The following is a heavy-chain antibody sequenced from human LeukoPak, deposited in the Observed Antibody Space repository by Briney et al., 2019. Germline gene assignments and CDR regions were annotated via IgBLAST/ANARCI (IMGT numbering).Heavy chain of an antibody. CDR3: TRYVWGSYRNLAVYYFDY. D-gene: IGHD3-16*02. Sequence: GRSLRLSCTASGFTFGDYALSWVRQAPGKGLEWVGFIRSKPYGGTTEYAASVKGRFTISRDDSKSIAYLQMNSLKTEDTAVYYCTRYVWGSYRNLAVYYFDYWGQGTLVTVSS. V-gene: IGHV3-49*04. CDR2: IRSKPYGGTT. CDR1: GFTFGDYA. J-gene: IGHJ4*02.